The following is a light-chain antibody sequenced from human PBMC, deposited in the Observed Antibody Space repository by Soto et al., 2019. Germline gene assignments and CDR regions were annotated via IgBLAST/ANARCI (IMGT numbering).Light chain of an antibody. CDR3: QNYNSAPWT. CDR1: QDIADY. J-gene: IGKJ1*01. V-gene: IGKV1-27*01. Sequence: IQMTQSPSSLSASVGDRVTITCRASQDIADYLAWYQQKPGQVPNLLIYAASTLQSGVPSRFSGSGSGTDFTLTITGLQPEEVATYYCQNYNSAPWTFGQGTKVEIK. CDR2: AAS.